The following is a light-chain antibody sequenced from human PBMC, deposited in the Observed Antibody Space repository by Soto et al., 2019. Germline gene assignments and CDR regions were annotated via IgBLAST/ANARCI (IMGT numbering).Light chain of an antibody. V-gene: IGKV1-5*03. CDR1: ETINTL. Sequence: DIQMTQSPSTLSASVGDRVTLTCRASETINTLLAWYQQKPGKAPKLLICEASSLQSGVPARFSGSGSGTEFTLTVSSLQSDDFATYYCQQYYSYPWTFGQGTKVEIK. J-gene: IGKJ1*01. CDR2: EAS. CDR3: QQYYSYPWT.